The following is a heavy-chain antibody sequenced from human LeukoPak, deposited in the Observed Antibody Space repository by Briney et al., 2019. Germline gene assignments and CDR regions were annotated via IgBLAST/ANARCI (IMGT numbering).Heavy chain of an antibody. CDR2: SGSGGST. CDR1: GFTFSTYA. CDR3: AKDFWSGYYPNY. J-gene: IGHJ4*02. Sequence: GGSLRLSCAASGFTFSTYAMSWVRQAPGKGLEWVSGSGSGGSTYYADSVKGRFTISRDNSKNTLYLQMNSLRAEDTAVYYCAKDFWSGYYPNYWGQGTLVTVSS. V-gene: IGHV3-23*01. D-gene: IGHD3-3*01.